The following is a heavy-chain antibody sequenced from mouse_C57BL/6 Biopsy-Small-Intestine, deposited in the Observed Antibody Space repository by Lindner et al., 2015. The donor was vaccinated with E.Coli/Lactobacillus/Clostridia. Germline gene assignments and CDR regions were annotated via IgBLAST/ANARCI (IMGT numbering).Heavy chain of an antibody. V-gene: IGHV1-80*01. Sequence: VQLQESGAELVKPGASVKISCKASGYAFSNYWMHWVKQRPGKGLEWIGQIYPGDGDTNYNGDFKGKATLTADKSSNTAYMQLSSLTSEDSAVYFCASYEGYFPWFAYWGQGTLVTVSA. J-gene: IGHJ3*01. D-gene: IGHD2-3*01. CDR2: IYPGDGDT. CDR3: ASYEGYFPWFAY. CDR1: GYAFSNYW.